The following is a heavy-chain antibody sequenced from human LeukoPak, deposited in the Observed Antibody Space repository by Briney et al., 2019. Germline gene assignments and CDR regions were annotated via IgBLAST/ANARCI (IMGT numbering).Heavy chain of an antibody. CDR3: ARSIPYGTTWYGRSDY. D-gene: IGHD6-13*01. V-gene: IGHV3-7*03. CDR1: GFPFSSYS. CDR2: IKPDGTTK. Sequence: GGSLRLSCAASGFPFSSYSMTWVRQAPGKGLEWVANIKPDGTTKFYVDSVEGRFTISRDNALNSLYLQMNSLRAEDTAIYYCARSIPYGTTWYGRSDYWGQGTLVTVSS. J-gene: IGHJ4*02.